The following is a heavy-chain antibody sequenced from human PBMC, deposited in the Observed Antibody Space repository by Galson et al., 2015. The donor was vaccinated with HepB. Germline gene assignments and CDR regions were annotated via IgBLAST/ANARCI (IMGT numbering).Heavy chain of an antibody. CDR3: ARDKGLPYCGGDCYGGFDY. Sequence: SVKVSCKASGGTFSSYAISWVRQAPGQGLEWMGGIIPIFGTANYAQKFQGRVTITADESTSTAYMELSSLRSEDTAVYYCARDKGLPYCGGDCYGGFDYWGQGTLVTVSS. D-gene: IGHD2-21*01. J-gene: IGHJ4*02. V-gene: IGHV1-69*13. CDR1: GGTFSSYA. CDR2: IIPIFGTA.